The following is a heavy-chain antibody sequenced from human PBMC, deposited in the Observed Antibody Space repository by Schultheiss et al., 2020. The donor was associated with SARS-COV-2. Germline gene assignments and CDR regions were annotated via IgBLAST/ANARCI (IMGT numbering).Heavy chain of an antibody. V-gene: IGHV4-59*12. CDR3: ARDLYSSSHHYWYFDL. Sequence: SETLSLTCTVSGGSISSYYWGWIRQPPGKGLEWIGYIYYSGSTYYNPSLKSRVTISVDTSKNQFSLKLSSVTAADTAVYYCARDLYSSSHHYWYFDLWGRGTLVTVSS. CDR1: GGSISSYY. CDR2: IYYSGST. J-gene: IGHJ2*01. D-gene: IGHD6-6*01.